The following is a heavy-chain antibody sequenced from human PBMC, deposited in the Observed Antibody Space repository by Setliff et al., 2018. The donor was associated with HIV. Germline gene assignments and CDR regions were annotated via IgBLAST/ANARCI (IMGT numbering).Heavy chain of an antibody. V-gene: IGHV4-39*01. J-gene: IGHJ4*02. Sequence: SETLSLTCTVSGGSFTSRSYYWGWIRQPPGKGLEWIGSIFYSGITYYNPSLKSRVTISVDTSKNQFSLNLTSVTAADTAVYYCARPALGIGGGSRFDNWGQGTRVTVSS. CDR2: IFYSGIT. CDR1: GGSFTSRSYY. D-gene: IGHD3-10*01. CDR3: ARPALGIGGGSRFDN.